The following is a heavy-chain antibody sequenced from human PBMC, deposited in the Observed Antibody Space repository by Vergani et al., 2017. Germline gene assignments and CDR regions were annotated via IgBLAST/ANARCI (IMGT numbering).Heavy chain of an antibody. CDR3: AKDGRYCSGGSCLKGYMDV. CDR2: ISYDGSNK. V-gene: IGHV3-30*18. J-gene: IGHJ6*03. D-gene: IGHD2-15*01. CDR1: GFTFSSYG. Sequence: VPLVESGGGVVQPGRSLRLSCAASGFTFSSYGMHWVRQAPGQGLEWVAVISYDGSNKYYADSVKGRFTISRDNSKNTLYLQMNSLRAEDTAVYYCAKDGRYCSGGSCLKGYMDVWGKGTTVTVSS.